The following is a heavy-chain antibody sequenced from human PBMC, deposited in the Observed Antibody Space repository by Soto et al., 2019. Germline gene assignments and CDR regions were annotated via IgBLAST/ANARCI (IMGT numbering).Heavy chain of an antibody. CDR3: ARESPSYDFWSGYYSH. CDR2: IIPIFGTA. CDR1: GGTFSSYA. Sequence: QVQLVQSGAEVKKPGSSVKVSCKASGGTFSSYAISWVRQAPGQGLEWMGGIIPIFGTANYAQKFQGRVTITADESTSTAYMELSSRRSEDTAVYYCARESPSYDFWSGYYSHWGQGTLVTVSS. D-gene: IGHD3-3*01. V-gene: IGHV1-69*01. J-gene: IGHJ4*02.